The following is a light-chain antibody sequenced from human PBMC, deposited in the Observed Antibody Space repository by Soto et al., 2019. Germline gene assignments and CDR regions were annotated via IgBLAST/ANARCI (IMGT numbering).Light chain of an antibody. CDR1: QGINSA. J-gene: IGKJ3*01. CDR3: QQFNTYLFT. CDR2: DAS. V-gene: IGKV1-13*02. Sequence: IQLTQSPSSLSASVGDRVTITCRASQGINSALAWYQQKRGKAPNLLIYDASTLESGVPSRFSGSGSGTDFTLTISGLQAEDFATYYCQQFNTYLFTFGPGTKVDIK.